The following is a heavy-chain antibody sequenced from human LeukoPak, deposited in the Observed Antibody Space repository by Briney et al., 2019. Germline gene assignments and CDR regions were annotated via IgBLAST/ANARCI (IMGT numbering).Heavy chain of an antibody. V-gene: IGHV4-4*07. CDR1: GGSISNYY. Sequence: PSETLSLACTVSGGSISNYYWNWIRQPAGKGLEWIGRIYNRGSTNYNPSLKSRVTMSVDTSKNQFSLKLTSVTAADTAVYYCARLYDRNYYYYFDYWGQGTLVTVSS. CDR3: ARLYDRNYYYYFDY. D-gene: IGHD3-22*01. J-gene: IGHJ4*02. CDR2: IYNRGST.